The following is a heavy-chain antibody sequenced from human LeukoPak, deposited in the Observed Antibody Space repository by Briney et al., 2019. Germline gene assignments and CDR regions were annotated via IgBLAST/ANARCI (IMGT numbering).Heavy chain of an antibody. CDR1: GSNFYNYG. J-gene: IGHJ4*02. CDR2: IDPGDSHA. CDR3: ARHGVGAGLAAAYI. Sequence: GASLKNSYKGSGSNFYNYGNGWVRQMPGKGLEWMGLIDPGDSHAIYSPSFQGQVTSSADKSISAAYLQWSSLKASDTAMYYCARHGVGAGLAAAYIWGQGTLLTVAS. V-gene: IGHV5-51*01. D-gene: IGHD6-13*01.